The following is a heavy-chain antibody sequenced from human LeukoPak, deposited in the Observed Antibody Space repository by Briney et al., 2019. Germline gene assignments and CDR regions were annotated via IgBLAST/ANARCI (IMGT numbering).Heavy chain of an antibody. J-gene: IGHJ4*02. D-gene: IGHD3-3*01. Sequence: SETLSLTCAVYGGSFSSYYWSWIRQPPGKGLEWIGEINHSGSTNYNPSLKSRVTISVDTSKNQFSLKLSSVTAADTAVYYCARASSLYDFWSGYRTPLDYWGQGTLVTVSS. CDR3: ARASSLYDFWSGYRTPLDY. V-gene: IGHV4-34*01. CDR2: INHSGST. CDR1: GGSFSSYY.